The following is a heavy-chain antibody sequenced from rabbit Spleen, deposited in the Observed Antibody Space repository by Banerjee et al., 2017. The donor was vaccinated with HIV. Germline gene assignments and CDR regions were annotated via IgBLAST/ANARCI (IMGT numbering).Heavy chain of an antibody. CDR1: GFDFSSYG. CDR3: ARDLVAVIGWNFYL. Sequence: QEQLVESGGGLVQPGGSLKLSCKASGFDFSSYGVSWVRQAPGKGLEWIGYIGGGSAGTDYASWAKGRFTISKTSSTTVTLQMTSLTAADTATYFCARDLVAVIGWNFYLWGQGTLVTVS. D-gene: IGHD1-1*01. J-gene: IGHJ4*01. CDR2: IGGGSAGT. V-gene: IGHV1S45*01.